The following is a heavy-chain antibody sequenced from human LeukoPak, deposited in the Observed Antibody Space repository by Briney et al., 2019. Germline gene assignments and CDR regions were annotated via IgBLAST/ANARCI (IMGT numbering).Heavy chain of an antibody. V-gene: IGHV4-34*01. J-gene: IGHJ3*02. D-gene: IGHD3-10*01. CDR2: INHSGGT. CDR1: GGSFSGYY. Sequence: SETLSLTCAVYGGSFSGYYWSWIRQPPGKGLEWIGEINHSGGTNYNPSLKSRVTISVDTSKNQFSLKLSSVTAADTAVYYCASPPQAYYYGSGSSSDAFDIWGQGTMVTVSS. CDR3: ASPPQAYYYGSGSSSDAFDI.